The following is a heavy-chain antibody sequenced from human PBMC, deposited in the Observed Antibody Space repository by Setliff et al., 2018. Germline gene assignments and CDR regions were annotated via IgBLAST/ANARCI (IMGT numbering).Heavy chain of an antibody. CDR3: ALEYSNSSPTVYYYMDV. CDR1: GGIFNSFS. V-gene: IGHV1-69*06. D-gene: IGHD6-6*01. Sequence: GASVKVSCTASGGIFNSFSITWVRQAPGQGLEWMGRIIPLFETTNYVEKFQGRVTITADKSTSTAYMELSRLTSEDTAVYYCALEYSNSSPTVYYYMDVWGKGTTVTVSS. J-gene: IGHJ6*03. CDR2: IIPLFETT.